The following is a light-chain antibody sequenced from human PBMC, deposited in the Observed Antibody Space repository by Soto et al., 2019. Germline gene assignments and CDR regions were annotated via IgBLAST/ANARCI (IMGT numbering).Light chain of an antibody. V-gene: IGLV2-14*01. J-gene: IGLJ3*02. CDR2: EVS. Sequence: QSALTQPASVSGSPGQTITISCTGTSSYVGGYNDLSWYQQHPGKAPNVMIYEVSNRPSGVSNRFSGSKSGNTASRTISGLQAEDEADYFCSSYTTSGTHVFGGGTKLTVL. CDR3: SSYTTSGTHV. CDR1: SSYVGGYND.